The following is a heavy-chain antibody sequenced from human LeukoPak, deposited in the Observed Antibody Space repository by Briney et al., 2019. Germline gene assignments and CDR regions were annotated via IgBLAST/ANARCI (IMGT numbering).Heavy chain of an antibody. J-gene: IGHJ4*02. CDR3: ARQGPGYCSSTSCYGVDS. V-gene: IGHV7-4-1*02. D-gene: IGHD2-2*01. Sequence: ASVKVSCKASGYTFTSYAMNWVRQAPEQGLEWMGWINTNTGNPTYAQGFTGRFVFSLDTSVSTAYLQISSLKAEDTAVYYCARQGPGYCSSTSCYGVDSWGQGTLVTVSS. CDR2: INTNTGNP. CDR1: GYTFTSYA.